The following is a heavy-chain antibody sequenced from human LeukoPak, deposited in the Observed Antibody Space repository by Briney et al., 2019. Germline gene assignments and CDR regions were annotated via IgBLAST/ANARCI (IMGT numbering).Heavy chain of an antibody. Sequence: WETLSLTCTVSGYSISSGYYWGWIRQPPGKGLEWIGSIYHSGSTYYNPSLKSRVTISVDTSKNQFSLKLSSVTAADTAVYYCARDRIAAAGTRGWFDPWGQGTLVTVSS. D-gene: IGHD6-13*01. CDR2: IYHSGST. CDR3: ARDRIAAAGTRGWFDP. J-gene: IGHJ5*02. V-gene: IGHV4-38-2*02. CDR1: GYSISSGYY.